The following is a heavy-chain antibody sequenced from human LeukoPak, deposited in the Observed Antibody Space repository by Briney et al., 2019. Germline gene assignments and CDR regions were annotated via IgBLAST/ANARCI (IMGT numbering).Heavy chain of an antibody. Sequence: ASVKVSCKASEGTFSSYAISWVRQAPGQGLEWMGGIIPIFGTANYAQKFQGRVTITTDESTSTAYMELSSLRSEDTAVYYCARDNPRGVWSGSKADYYYYYMDAWGKGTTVTVSS. CDR3: ARDNPRGVWSGSKADYYYYYMDA. CDR1: EGTFSSYA. D-gene: IGHD3-3*01. CDR2: IIPIFGTA. V-gene: IGHV1-69*05. J-gene: IGHJ6*03.